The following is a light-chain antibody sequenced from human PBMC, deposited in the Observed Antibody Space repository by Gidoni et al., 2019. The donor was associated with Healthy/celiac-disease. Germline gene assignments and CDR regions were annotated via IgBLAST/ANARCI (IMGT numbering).Light chain of an antibody. V-gene: IGKV3-20*01. J-gene: IGKJ2*01. CDR3: QQYGSSPYT. CDR2: GAS. CDR1: QSVSSSY. Sequence: EIVLTQSPGTLSLSPGERATLSCRASQSVSSSYLAGYQQKPGQAPRRLIYGASSRGTGIPDRFSGRGYGTNFTLTISRLEPEEFEVYYCQQYGSSPYTFGQGTKLEIK.